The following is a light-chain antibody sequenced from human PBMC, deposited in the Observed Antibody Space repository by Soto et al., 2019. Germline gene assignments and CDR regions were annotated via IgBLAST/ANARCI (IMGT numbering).Light chain of an antibody. V-gene: IGKV1-5*01. J-gene: IGKJ1*01. CDR1: QSINSW. Sequence: DIQMTQSPSTLSASVGDRVTITCRASQSINSWMAWDQQKPGRAPKLLIYDAFSLESGVPSRFSGSRSGTEFTLTISSLQPDDFATYYCQHYNSYSWTFGQGTKVEIK. CDR3: QHYNSYSWT. CDR2: DAF.